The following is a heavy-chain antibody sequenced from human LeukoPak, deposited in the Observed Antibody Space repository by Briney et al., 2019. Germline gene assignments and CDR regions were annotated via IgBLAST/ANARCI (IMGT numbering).Heavy chain of an antibody. CDR1: GVSISSSEW. CDR3: GKTDIYFNPIDY. V-gene: IGHV4-4*02. CDR2: IHRAGRT. D-gene: IGHD3-9*01. Sequence: SETLSLTCAVSGVSISSSEWWIWVRQPPGQGLEWIGEIHRAGRTRYNASLKSRVTMSMDYSKNQFSLNVSSVTAADTAIYYCGKTDIYFNPIDYWGPGSLVTVSP. J-gene: IGHJ4*02.